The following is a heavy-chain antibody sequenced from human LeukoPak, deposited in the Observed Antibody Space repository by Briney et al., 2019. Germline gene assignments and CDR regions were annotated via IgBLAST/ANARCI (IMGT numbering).Heavy chain of an antibody. CDR3: ARAVRDYYDSSGYYYGVGAFDI. J-gene: IGHJ3*02. V-gene: IGHV4-34*01. CDR2: INHSGST. D-gene: IGHD3-22*01. CDR1: GGSFSGYY. Sequence: PSETLSLTCAVYGGSFSGYYWSWIRQPPGKGLEWIGEINHSGSTNYNPSLKSRVTISVDTSKNQFSLKLGSVTAADTAVYYCARAVRDYYDSSGYYYGVGAFDIWGQGTMVTVSS.